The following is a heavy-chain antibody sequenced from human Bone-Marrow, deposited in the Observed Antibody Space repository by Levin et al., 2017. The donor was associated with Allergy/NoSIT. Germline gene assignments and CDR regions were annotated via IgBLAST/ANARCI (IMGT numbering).Heavy chain of an antibody. CDR3: ARLQADGIPVAGKILYSSYGMDV. CDR2: IDPSDSHT. J-gene: IGHJ6*02. Sequence: GESLKISCKGSGYSFTSYWITWERQMPGKGLEWMGTIDPSDSHTNVSPSFQGHVTISADKSISTAYLQWSSLKASDTAMYYFARLQADGIPVAGKILYSSYGMDVWGQGTTVTVSS. V-gene: IGHV5-10-1*01. D-gene: IGHD6-19*01. CDR1: GYSFTSYW.